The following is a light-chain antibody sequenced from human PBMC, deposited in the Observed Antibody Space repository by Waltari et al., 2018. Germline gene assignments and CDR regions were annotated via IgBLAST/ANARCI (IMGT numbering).Light chain of an antibody. V-gene: IGLV2-14*01. J-gene: IGLJ2*01. Sequence: QSALTQPASVSGSPGQSITISCTGTNSDVGSYNYVSWYQQHPGKAPKLMIYEVTNPPSGLSNRFSGSKAGNTATLTITELQAEDEADYYCSSYAGNDLVIVGGGTKLTVL. CDR2: EVT. CDR3: SSYAGNDLVI. CDR1: NSDVGSYNY.